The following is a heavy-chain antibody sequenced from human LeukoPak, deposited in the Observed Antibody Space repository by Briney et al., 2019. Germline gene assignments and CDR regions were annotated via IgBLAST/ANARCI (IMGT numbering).Heavy chain of an antibody. CDR2: INSDGSST. CDR3: ARAGDYDFWSGYYNWFDP. D-gene: IGHD3-3*01. J-gene: IGHJ5*02. Sequence: GGSLKLSCAASGFTFSPSWMHWVRQGPGKGLVWVSRINSDGSSTSYADSVKGRFTISRDNAKNTLYLQMNSLRAEDTAVYYCARAGDYDFWSGYYNWFDPWGQGTLVTVSS. CDR1: GFTFSPSW. V-gene: IGHV3-74*01.